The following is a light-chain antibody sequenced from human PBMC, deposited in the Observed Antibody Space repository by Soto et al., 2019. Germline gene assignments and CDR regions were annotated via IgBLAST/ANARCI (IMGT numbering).Light chain of an antibody. Sequence: EFVLTQSPGTLSLSPGERATLSCRASQTVRNNYLAWYQQKPGQAPRLLIYDASTRATGIPARFSGSGSGTEFTLTISGLQSEDFAVYYCQQYDAWPPGTFGQGTKVDI. V-gene: IGKV3-15*01. CDR1: QTVRNN. CDR2: DAS. CDR3: QQYDAWPPGT. J-gene: IGKJ1*01.